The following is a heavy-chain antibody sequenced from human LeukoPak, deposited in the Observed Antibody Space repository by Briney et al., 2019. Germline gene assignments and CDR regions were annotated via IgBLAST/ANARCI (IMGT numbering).Heavy chain of an antibody. Sequence: PSETLSLTCTFSGGSISSSSYYWGWVRQPPGTGLEWVGSIYYSGSTYYSPSLKSRVTISVDTSKNQFSLKLSSVTAADTAVYYCARRGYYYDSSGYYVRRWFDPWGLGTLVTVSS. CDR1: GGSISSSSYY. V-gene: IGHV4-39*01. J-gene: IGHJ5*02. D-gene: IGHD3-22*01. CDR2: IYYSGST. CDR3: ARRGYYYDSSGYYVRRWFDP.